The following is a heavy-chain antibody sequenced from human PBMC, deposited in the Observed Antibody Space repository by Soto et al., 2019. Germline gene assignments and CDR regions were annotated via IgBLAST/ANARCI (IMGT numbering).Heavy chain of an antibody. CDR2: VYIGGNT. D-gene: IGHD3-16*01. V-gene: IGHV3-66*01. CDR3: AGSVGGGFDY. J-gene: IGHJ4*02. Sequence: EVQLVESGGGLVQPGGSLRLSCAASGFTVSSNYMSWVRQAPGKGLEWVSVVYIGGNTYYAESVEDRFTISRDNFQNMLYLQMSRLGAEDKAVYYCAGSVGGGFDYWGQGTLVTVSS. CDR1: GFTVSSNY.